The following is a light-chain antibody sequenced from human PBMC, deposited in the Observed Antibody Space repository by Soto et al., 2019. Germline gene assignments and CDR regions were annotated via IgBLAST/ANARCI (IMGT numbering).Light chain of an antibody. CDR1: QSVSSSY. CDR2: GAS. V-gene: IGKV3-20*01. J-gene: IGKJ5*01. Sequence: EIVLTQSPGTLSLSPGERATLSCRARQSVSSSYLAWYQQKPGQAPRLLIYGASSRATGIPDRFSGSGSGTDLTLTISRLEPEDCAVYYCQQYGSSPPITFGQGTLLEIK. CDR3: QQYGSSPPIT.